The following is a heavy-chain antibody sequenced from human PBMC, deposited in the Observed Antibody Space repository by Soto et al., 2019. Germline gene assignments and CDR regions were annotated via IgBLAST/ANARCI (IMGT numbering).Heavy chain of an antibody. Sequence: QVQLQQWGAGLLKPSETLSLTCAVYGGSFSGYYWTWIRQPPGTGLEWIGEINHSGSTNYNPSLKGRVRVSITTTEHQSSLKQTSVTAAETAAYYRARNKLSGCFDCWCQETLVTASS. CDR2: INHSGST. D-gene: IGHD6-19*01. J-gene: IGHJ4*02. CDR1: GGSFSGYY. CDR3: ARNKLSGCFDC. V-gene: IGHV4-34*01.